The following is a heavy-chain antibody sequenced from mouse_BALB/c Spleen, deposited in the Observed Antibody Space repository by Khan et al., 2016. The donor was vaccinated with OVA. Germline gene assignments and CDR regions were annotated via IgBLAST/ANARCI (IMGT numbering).Heavy chain of an antibody. CDR1: GYTFTDYV. CDR3: ARFHGGY. CDR2: INTYTGEP. Sequence: QIQLVQSGPELKKPGETVKISCKASGYTFTDYVMNWVKQAPGKGLRWMGWINTYTGEPTYADDFKGRFAFSLETSASTAYLQINNLKNVDTATYFCARFHGGYWGQGTTLTVSS. J-gene: IGHJ2*01. V-gene: IGHV9-3-1*01.